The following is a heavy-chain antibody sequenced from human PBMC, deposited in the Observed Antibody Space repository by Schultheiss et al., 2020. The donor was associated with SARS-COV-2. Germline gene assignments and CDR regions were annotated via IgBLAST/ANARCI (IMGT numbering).Heavy chain of an antibody. D-gene: IGHD3-10*01. Sequence: SQTLSLTCAVYGGSFSGYYWSWIRQPPGKGLEWIGEINHSGSTNYNPSLKSRVTISVDTSKNQFSLELSSVTAADTAVYYCARDVLLWFGELRKNHYGMDVWGQGTTVTVSS. J-gene: IGHJ6*02. CDR2: INHSGST. CDR3: ARDVLLWFGELRKNHYGMDV. V-gene: IGHV4-34*01. CDR1: GGSFSGYY.